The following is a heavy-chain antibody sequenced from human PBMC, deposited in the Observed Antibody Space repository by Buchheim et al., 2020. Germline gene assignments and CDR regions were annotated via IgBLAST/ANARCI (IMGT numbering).Heavy chain of an antibody. CDR1: GGSISSGGYS. V-gene: IGHV4-61*02. CDR2: IYTSGST. D-gene: IGHD6-6*01. Sequence: QVQLQESGPGLVKPSQTLSLTCTVSGGSISSGGYSWSWIRQPAGKTLEWIGRIYTSGSTNYNPSLKSRVTVSVDTSKNQFSLKLTSVTAADTAMHYCARVNTARRRGNWFDPWGQGTL. CDR3: ARVNTARRRGNWFDP. J-gene: IGHJ5*02.